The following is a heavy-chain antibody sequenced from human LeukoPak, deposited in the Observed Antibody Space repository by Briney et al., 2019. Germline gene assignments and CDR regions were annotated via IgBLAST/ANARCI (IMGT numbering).Heavy chain of an antibody. CDR3: AEGLRTSVPGNFDH. CDR2: ISGSGGST. J-gene: IGHJ4*02. Sequence: SGSLSLSCAASGFTFNNCAMNWVRQAPGKGLEWVSGISGSGGSTYYADSVKGRFTISRDNSKNTLFLQMSSMRADDTALYYCAEGLRTSVPGNFDHWGQGTLVTVSS. CDR1: GFTFNNCA. V-gene: IGHV3-23*01. D-gene: IGHD5-12*01.